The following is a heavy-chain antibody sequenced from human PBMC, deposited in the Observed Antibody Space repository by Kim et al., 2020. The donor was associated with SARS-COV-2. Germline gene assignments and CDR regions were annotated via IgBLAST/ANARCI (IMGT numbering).Heavy chain of an antibody. V-gene: IGHV3-43*01. D-gene: IGHD6-13*01. J-gene: IGHJ4*02. Sequence: YADSVKGRFTISRDNSKNSLYLQMNSLRTEDTALYYCAKARPGIAAAAYLWGQGTLVTVSS. CDR3: AKARPGIAAAAYL.